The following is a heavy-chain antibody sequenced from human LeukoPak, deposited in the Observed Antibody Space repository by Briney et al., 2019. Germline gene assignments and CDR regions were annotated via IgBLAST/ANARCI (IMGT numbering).Heavy chain of an antibody. CDR2: ISWNSGSI. V-gene: IGHV3-9*01. CDR1: GFTFDDYA. D-gene: IGHD5-18*01. CDR3: ARVDTAMAGHYYYYYMDV. Sequence: GGSLRLSCAASGFTFDDYAMHWVRQAPGKGLEWVSGISWNSGSIGYADSVKGRFTISRDNAKNSLYLQMNSLRAEDTALYYCARVDTAMAGHYYYYYMDVWGKGTTVTVSS. J-gene: IGHJ6*03.